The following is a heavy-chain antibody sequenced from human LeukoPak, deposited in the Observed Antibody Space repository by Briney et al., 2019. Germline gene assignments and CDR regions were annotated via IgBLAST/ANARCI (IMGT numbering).Heavy chain of an antibody. CDR1: GGSISSGSYY. CDR2: IYYSGST. V-gene: IGHV4-61*09. Sequence: PSQTLSLTCTVSGGSISSGSYYWSWIRQPAGKGLEWIGYIYYSGSTNYNPSLKSRVTMSVDTSKNQFSLKLSSVTAADTAVYYCARVLYSGDFDDAFDIWGQGTMVTVSS. D-gene: IGHD3-10*01. J-gene: IGHJ3*02. CDR3: ARVLYSGDFDDAFDI.